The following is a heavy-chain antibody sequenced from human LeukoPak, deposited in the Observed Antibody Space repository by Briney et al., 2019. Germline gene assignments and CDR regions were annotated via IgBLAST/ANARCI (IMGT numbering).Heavy chain of an antibody. Sequence: SETLSLTCTVSGGSVSSGSYHWNWIRQPPGKGLEWIGNIYYSGSTNYNPSLKSRVTMSVDMSKNQFSLKLNSVTAADTAVYYCARDPSGSGWPYFDYWGQGTLVTVPS. D-gene: IGHD6-19*01. CDR1: GGSVSSGSYH. J-gene: IGHJ4*02. CDR3: ARDPSGSGWPYFDY. V-gene: IGHV4-61*01. CDR2: IYYSGST.